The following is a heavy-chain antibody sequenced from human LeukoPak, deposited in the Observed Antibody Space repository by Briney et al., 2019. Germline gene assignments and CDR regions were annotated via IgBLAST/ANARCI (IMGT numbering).Heavy chain of an antibody. CDR2: IYTSGST. V-gene: IGHV4-4*07. Sequence: PSETLSLTCTVSGGSISSYYWSWIRQPAGKGLEWIGRIYTSGSTNYNPSLKSRVTMSVDTSKNQFSLKLSSVTAADTAVYYCAGDLMVAATHSYYYYMDVWGKGTTVTVSS. D-gene: IGHD2-15*01. CDR3: AGDLMVAATHSYYYYMDV. J-gene: IGHJ6*03. CDR1: GGSISSYY.